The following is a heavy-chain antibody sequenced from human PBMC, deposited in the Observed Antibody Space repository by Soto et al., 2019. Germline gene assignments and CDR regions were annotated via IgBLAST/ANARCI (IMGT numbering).Heavy chain of an antibody. CDR1: GGSISSYY. CDR3: ARRYGSAFDI. Sequence: SETLSLTCTVSGGSISSYYWSWIRQPPGKGLEWIGYIYYSGSTNYNPSLKSRVTISVDTSKNQFSLKLSSVTAADTAVYYCARRYGSAFDIWGQGPRVTVSS. J-gene: IGHJ3*02. V-gene: IGHV4-59*01. CDR2: IYYSGST. D-gene: IGHD3-10*01.